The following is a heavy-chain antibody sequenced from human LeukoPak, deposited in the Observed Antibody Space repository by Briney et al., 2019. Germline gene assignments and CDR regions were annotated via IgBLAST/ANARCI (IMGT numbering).Heavy chain of an antibody. J-gene: IGHJ4*02. D-gene: IGHD5-24*01. Sequence: SQTLSLTCTVSDASVSSDIYYWSWIRQPAGKGLEWIGRIYPSGNTNYSPSLKSRVTISVDTSKNQFSLKLNSVTPADTAMYYCTRDRRDGYNYVDLWGQGTMVTVSS. CDR3: TRDRRDGYNYVDL. V-gene: IGHV4-61*02. CDR2: IYPSGNT. CDR1: DASVSSDIYY.